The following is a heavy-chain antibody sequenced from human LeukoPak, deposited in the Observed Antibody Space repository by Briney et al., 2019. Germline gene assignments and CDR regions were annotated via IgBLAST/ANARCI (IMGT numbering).Heavy chain of an antibody. CDR3: ARSQVTMIVVAPAFDI. CDR2: IYYSGST. CDR1: GGSISSGDYY. D-gene: IGHD3-22*01. J-gene: IGHJ3*02. Sequence: PSETLSLTCTVSGGSISSGDYYWSWIRQPPGKGLEWIGYIYYSGSTYYNPSLKSRVTISVDTSKNQFSLKLSSVTAADTAVYYCARSQVTMIVVAPAFDIWGQGTMVTVSS. V-gene: IGHV4-30-4*01.